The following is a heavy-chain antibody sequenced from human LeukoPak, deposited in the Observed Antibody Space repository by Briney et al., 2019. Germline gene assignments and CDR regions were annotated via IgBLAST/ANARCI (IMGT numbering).Heavy chain of an antibody. V-gene: IGHV1-2*02. Sequence: ASMKVSCKASGFTFNAYNIHWVRQAPGQGLEWMGWINPKSGGANYAQKFQGRVTMTWDTSISTAYMELSRLRSDDTAVYYCARRGETAAGLYYYYYMDVWGKGTTVTVSS. CDR3: ARRGETAAGLYYYYYMDV. J-gene: IGHJ6*03. CDR1: GFTFNAYN. D-gene: IGHD6-13*01. CDR2: INPKSGGA.